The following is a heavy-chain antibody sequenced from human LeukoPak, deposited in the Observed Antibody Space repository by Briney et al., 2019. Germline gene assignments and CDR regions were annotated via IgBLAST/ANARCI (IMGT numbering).Heavy chain of an antibody. V-gene: IGHV3-21*01. D-gene: IGHD1-26*01. Sequence: TGGSLRLSCAASGFTFSNYNMDWARQPPGGGLEWVASISSSRSYIFYAASVKGRFTISRDNAKNSLYLQMNSLRAEDTAVYYCARDSGIYSGSYYYFNYWGQGTLVTVSS. CDR3: ARDSGIYSGSYYYFNY. J-gene: IGHJ4*02. CDR1: GFTFSNYN. CDR2: ISSSRSYI.